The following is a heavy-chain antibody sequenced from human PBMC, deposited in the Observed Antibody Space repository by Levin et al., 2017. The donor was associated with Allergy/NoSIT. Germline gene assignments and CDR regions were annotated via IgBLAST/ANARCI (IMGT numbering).Heavy chain of an antibody. J-gene: IGHJ6*03. Sequence: WASVKVSCKASGYTFINYYMHWVRQAPGQGLEWMGIINPNDTGTGFAQQFQDRVTVTRDTSTSTVYMEMSSLTSEDTAVYYCARSPSRGKHYYYYMDVWGKGTTVTVSS. CDR1: GYTFINYY. CDR3: ARSPSRGKHYYYYMDV. D-gene: IGHD3-10*01. CDR2: INPNDTGT. V-gene: IGHV1-46*01.